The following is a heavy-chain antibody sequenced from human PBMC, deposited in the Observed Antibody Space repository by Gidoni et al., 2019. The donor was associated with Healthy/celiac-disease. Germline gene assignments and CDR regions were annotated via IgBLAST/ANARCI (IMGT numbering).Heavy chain of an antibody. CDR2: INPNSGGT. CDR1: GYRFTGYY. V-gene: IGHV1-2*02. CDR3: ARDLICSSTSCYLSPRYYFDY. Sequence: QVQLVQSGAEVKKPGASVKVSCKASGYRFTGYYMPWVRQAPGQGLEWMGWINPNSGGTNYAQKFQGRVTMTRDTSISTAYMELSRLRSDDTAVYYCARDLICSSTSCYLSPRYYFDYWGQGTLVTVSS. J-gene: IGHJ4*02. D-gene: IGHD2-2*01.